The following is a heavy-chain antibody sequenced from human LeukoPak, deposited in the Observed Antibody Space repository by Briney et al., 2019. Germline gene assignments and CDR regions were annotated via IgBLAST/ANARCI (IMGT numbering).Heavy chain of an antibody. CDR2: IYPGDSDT. J-gene: IGHJ4*02. CDR3: ARLVDTSMARFDY. V-gene: IGHV5-51*01. Sequence: GESLKISCKCSGYSFTNYWIGWVRQMPGKGLEWMGIIYPGDSDTRYSPSFQGQVTISADKSISTAYLQWSSLKASDTAMYYCARLVDTSMARFDYWGQGTPVTVSS. D-gene: IGHD5-18*01. CDR1: GYSFTNYW.